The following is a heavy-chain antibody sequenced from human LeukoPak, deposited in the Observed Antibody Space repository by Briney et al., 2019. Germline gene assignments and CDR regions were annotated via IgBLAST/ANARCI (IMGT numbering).Heavy chain of an antibody. CDR3: ARGYPRWFGELSSFDY. V-gene: IGHV3-21*04. CDR2: IISCSSYI. J-gene: IGHJ4*02. CDR1: GFTFSSYS. Sequence: GRSMRLSWEASGFTFSSYSMNWVSQAAGKGLEWVSSIISCSSYISYADSVKGRFTISRDNAKNSLYLQMNSLRAEDTAVYYCARGYPRWFGELSSFDYWGQGTLVTVSS. D-gene: IGHD3-10*01.